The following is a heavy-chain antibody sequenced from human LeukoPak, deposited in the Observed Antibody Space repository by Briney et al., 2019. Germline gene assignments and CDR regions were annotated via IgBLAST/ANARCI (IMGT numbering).Heavy chain of an antibody. CDR2: ISSRSSST. V-gene: IGHV3-21*01. J-gene: IGHJ4*02. Sequence: GGSLRLSCAASGFTFSDYSMNWVRQGPGKGLEWVSSISSRSSSTSYIASVKGRFTISRDNDYCARVGCLRTLGYCSSFTSIDYWGRETLVTVSS. D-gene: IGHD2-2*01. CDR1: GFTFSDYS. CDR3: Y.